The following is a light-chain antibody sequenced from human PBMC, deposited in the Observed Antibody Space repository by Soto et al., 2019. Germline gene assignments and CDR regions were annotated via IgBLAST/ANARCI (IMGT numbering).Light chain of an antibody. V-gene: IGKV1-17*01. CDR1: QGIRND. CDR3: QQRTDRPPWT. CDR2: AAS. Sequence: IQMTQSPSSLSASVGDRVTITCRASQGIRNDLGWYQQKPGKAPKLLIYAASSLQSGVPSRFSGSGFGTDFTLSISSLEPEDFAVYYCQQRTDRPPWTFGQGTKVAIK. J-gene: IGKJ1*01.